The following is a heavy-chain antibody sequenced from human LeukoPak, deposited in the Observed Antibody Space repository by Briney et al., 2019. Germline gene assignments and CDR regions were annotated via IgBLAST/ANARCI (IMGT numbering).Heavy chain of an antibody. CDR1: GFTFSSYA. V-gene: IGHV3-48*01. CDR3: ARDYRYGIDY. Sequence: PGGSLRLSCAASGFTFSSYAMSWVRQAPGKGLEYISYISSSSSTIYYADSVKGRFTISRDNAKNSLYLQMNSLRAEDTAVYYCARDYRYGIDYWGQGTLVTVSS. D-gene: IGHD5-18*01. J-gene: IGHJ4*02. CDR2: ISSSSSTI.